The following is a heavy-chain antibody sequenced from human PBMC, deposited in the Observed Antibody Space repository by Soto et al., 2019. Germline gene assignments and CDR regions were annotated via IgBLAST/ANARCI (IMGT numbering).Heavy chain of an antibody. J-gene: IGHJ5*02. D-gene: IGHD2-15*01. Sequence: GSLRVSCVVSGFTFGNYAMSWVRQAPGKGLEWVSSITGIDGRTYYADSVKGRFTISRDNPKNTLYLQMNNLRAEDTAMFYCAKDRGQYCSGGICYPPSWFDPWGQGTQVTVS. CDR2: ITGIDGRT. CDR1: GFTFGNYA. CDR3: AKDRGQYCSGGICYPPSWFDP. V-gene: IGHV3-23*01.